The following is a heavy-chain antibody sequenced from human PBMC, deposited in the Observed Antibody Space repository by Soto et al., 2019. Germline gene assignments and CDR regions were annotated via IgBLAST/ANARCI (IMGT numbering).Heavy chain of an antibody. V-gene: IGHV3-33*01. CDR3: ARDMGTDYSLAY. Sequence: QVHLVESGGGVVQPGRSLRLSCTASGFTFRYYAIHWVRQAPGKGLEWVAYIWYDGSNAFFGDSVKGRFTISRDNSRDTVYLQMTGLRAEDTAVYYCARDMGTDYSLAYWGQGTLVTVSS. J-gene: IGHJ4*02. CDR2: IWYDGSNA. D-gene: IGHD3-9*01. CDR1: GFTFRYYA.